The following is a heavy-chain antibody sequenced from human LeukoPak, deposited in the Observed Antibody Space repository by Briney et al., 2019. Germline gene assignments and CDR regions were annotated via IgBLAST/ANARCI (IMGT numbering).Heavy chain of an antibody. Sequence: HPGGSLRLSCAASGFTFSSYGMHWVRQAPGKGLEWVAVISYDGSNKYYADSVKGRFTISRDDSKNTLYLQMNSLRPEDTAVYYCAKDYYDSSGYPDNFDYWGQGTLVTVSS. D-gene: IGHD3-22*01. CDR3: AKDYYDSSGYPDNFDY. V-gene: IGHV3-30*18. J-gene: IGHJ4*02. CDR1: GFTFSSYG. CDR2: ISYDGSNK.